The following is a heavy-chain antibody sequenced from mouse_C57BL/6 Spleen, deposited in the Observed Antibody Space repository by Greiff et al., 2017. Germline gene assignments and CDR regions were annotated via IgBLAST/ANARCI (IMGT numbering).Heavy chain of an antibody. Sequence: QVQLQQPGAELVKPGAPVKLSCKASGYTFTSYWMQWVKQRPGQGLEWIGEIDPSDSYTNYNQKFKGKATLTVDTSSSTAYMQLSSLTSEDSAVYYCAGVRPSHYFDYWGQGTTLTVSS. CDR1: GYTFTSYW. V-gene: IGHV1-50*01. CDR2: IDPSDSYT. CDR3: AGVRPSHYFDY. J-gene: IGHJ2*01. D-gene: IGHD3-2*02.